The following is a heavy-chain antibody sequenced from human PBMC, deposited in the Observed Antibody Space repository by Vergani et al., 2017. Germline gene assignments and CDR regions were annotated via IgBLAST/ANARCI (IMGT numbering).Heavy chain of an antibody. J-gene: IGHJ4*02. Sequence: QVHLEQSGTEVKKPGSSVKVSCKVSGDIFNNYTVTWVRKAPGQGLEGMGRIIPIIRLATSAQKFQDRVKITGDTSTNTVYMEMNNLRSEDTAVYYCARVSPGDNSGWEPFDYWGQGTLVTVSS. D-gene: IGHD6-19*01. CDR2: IIPIIRLA. V-gene: IGHV1-69*02. CDR3: ARVSPGDNSGWEPFDY. CDR1: GDIFNNYT.